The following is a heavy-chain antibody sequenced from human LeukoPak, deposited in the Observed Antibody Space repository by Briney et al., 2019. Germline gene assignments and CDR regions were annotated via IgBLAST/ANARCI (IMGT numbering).Heavy chain of an antibody. Sequence: SETLSLTCTVSGGSISSYYWSWIRQPPGKGLEWIGYIYYSGTTNYNPSLKSRVTISVDTSKNQFSLKLSSVTAADTAIYYCARAVSGRFDYWGQGTLVTVSS. CDR2: IYYSGTT. CDR3: ARAVSGRFDY. V-gene: IGHV4-59*12. CDR1: GGSISSYY. D-gene: IGHD6-19*01. J-gene: IGHJ4*02.